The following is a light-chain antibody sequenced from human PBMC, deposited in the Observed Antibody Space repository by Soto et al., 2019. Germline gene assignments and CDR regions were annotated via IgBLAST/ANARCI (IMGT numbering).Light chain of an antibody. Sequence: QLVLTQSSSASASLGSSVKLTCTLSSGHSSYIIAWHQQQPGKAPRYLMKVEGSGSYNKGSGVPDRFSGSSSGADRYLTISNLHCEDEADYYCETWDSNTWVFGGGTKLTVL. J-gene: IGLJ3*02. CDR3: ETWDSNTWV. V-gene: IGLV4-60*02. CDR2: VEGSGSY. CDR1: SGHSSYI.